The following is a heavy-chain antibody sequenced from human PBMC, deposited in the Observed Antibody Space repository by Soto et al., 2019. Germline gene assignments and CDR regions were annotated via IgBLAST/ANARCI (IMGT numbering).Heavy chain of an antibody. D-gene: IGHD5-12*01. J-gene: IGHJ4*02. V-gene: IGHV3-23*01. Sequence: EVQLLESGGGLVQPGGSLRLSCAASGFTFSSYAMSWVRQAPGKGLEWVSAISGSGGSTYYADSVKGRFTISRDNSKNTLYLLMNSLSAEDTAVYYCAREAMATSTFDYWGQGTLVTVSS. CDR2: ISGSGGST. CDR3: AREAMATSTFDY. CDR1: GFTFSSYA.